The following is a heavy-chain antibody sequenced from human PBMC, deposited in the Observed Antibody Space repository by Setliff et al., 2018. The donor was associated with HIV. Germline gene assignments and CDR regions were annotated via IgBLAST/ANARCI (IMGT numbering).Heavy chain of an antibody. CDR1: GYRFIGHY. D-gene: IGHD2-21*01. CDR3: ATGIPSDLDY. V-gene: IGHV1-2*02. Sequence: ASVKISCKTSGYRFIGHYLHWVRLAPGQGPEWVGWINPETGDPNYAQKFRGRVLMTRDTSITTAFLHVAKLTSDDTAIYYCATGIPSDLDYWGQGTLVTVSS. CDR2: INPETGDP. J-gene: IGHJ4*01.